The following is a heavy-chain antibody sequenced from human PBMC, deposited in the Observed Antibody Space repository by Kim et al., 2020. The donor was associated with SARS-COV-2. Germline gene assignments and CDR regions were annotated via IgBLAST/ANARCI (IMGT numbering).Heavy chain of an antibody. CDR2: ISGSGGST. J-gene: IGHJ4*02. CDR3: AKAVVGAPAYSHLFGY. Sequence: GGSLRLSCAASGFTFSSYAMSWVRQAPGKGLEWVSAISGSGGSTYYADSVKGRFTISRDNSKNTLYLQMNSLRAEDTAVYYCAKAVVGAPAYSHLFGYWGQGTLVTVPS. V-gene: IGHV3-23*01. CDR1: GFTFSSYA. D-gene: IGHD1-26*01.